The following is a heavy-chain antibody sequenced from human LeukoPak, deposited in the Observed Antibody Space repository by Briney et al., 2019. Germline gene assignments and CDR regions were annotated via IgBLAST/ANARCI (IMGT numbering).Heavy chain of an antibody. J-gene: IGHJ4*02. CDR2: ISGRDGRT. V-gene: IGHV3-23*01. CDR3: AKDERNWNYNLASQTYD. D-gene: IGHD1-7*01. CDR1: GLTFYTYA. Sequence: GGSLRLSCSVSGLTFYTYAMSWVRQAPGKGLEWVSAISGRDGRTYYTDSVKGRFTISRDNSKNTLYLQMSSLRAEDTAVYYCAKDERNWNYNLASQTYDWGQGTLVTVSS.